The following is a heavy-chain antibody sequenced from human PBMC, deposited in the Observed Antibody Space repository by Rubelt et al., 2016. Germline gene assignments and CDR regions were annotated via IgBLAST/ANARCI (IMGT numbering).Heavy chain of an antibody. CDR1: GFTVSSNY. CDR2: IYRDGSVT. J-gene: IGHJ4*02. CDR3: ASDFRGWYSSLSFHY. Sequence: EVQLVESGGGLIQPGGSLRLSCAASGFTVSSNYMSWVRQAPGKGPVWVSRIYRDGSVTNYADSVQGRFTISRDNAKNTLYLQMNSLRAEDTAVYYCASDFRGWYSSLSFHYWGQGTLVTVSS. D-gene: IGHD6-19*01. V-gene: IGHV3-53*01.